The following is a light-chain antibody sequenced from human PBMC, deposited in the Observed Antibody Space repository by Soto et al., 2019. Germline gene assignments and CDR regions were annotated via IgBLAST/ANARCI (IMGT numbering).Light chain of an antibody. CDR2: DAS. CDR3: QQRSSGYS. V-gene: IGKV3-11*01. J-gene: IGKJ3*01. Sequence: EIVLTQSPATLSLSPGERATLSCKASQSISGYLAWYQQKPGQAPRLLVYDASNRPTVVPARFSGSGFGTDFTLPISSLEPEDSAAYYCQQRSSGYSFGPGT. CDR1: QSISGY.